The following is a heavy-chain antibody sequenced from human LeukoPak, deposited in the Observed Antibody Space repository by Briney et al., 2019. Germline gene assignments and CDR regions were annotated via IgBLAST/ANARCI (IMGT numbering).Heavy chain of an antibody. CDR3: ARGQWELYP. CDR2: IYHSGST. V-gene: IGHV4-30-2*01. CDR1: GGSISSGGYY. J-gene: IGHJ5*02. Sequence: PSQTLSLTCTVSGGSISSGGYYWSWIRQPPGKGLEWIGYIYHSGSTYYNPSLKSRVTISVDRSKNQFSLRLSSVTAADTAVYYCARGQWELYPWGQGTLVTVSS. D-gene: IGHD1-26*01.